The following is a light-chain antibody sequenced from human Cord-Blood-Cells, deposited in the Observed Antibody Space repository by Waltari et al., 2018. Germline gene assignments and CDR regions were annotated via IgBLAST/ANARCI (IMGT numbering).Light chain of an antibody. CDR2: GNS. Sequence: QSVLTQPPSVSGAPGQRVTISCTGSSSNIGEGHDVHWYQQLPGTAPKLLIYGNSNRPSGVPDRFSGSKSGTSASLAITGLQAEDEAEYYCQSYDSSLSGAVFGGGTQLTVL. V-gene: IGLV1-40*01. J-gene: IGLJ7*01. CDR3: QSYDSSLSGAV. CDR1: SSNIGEGHD.